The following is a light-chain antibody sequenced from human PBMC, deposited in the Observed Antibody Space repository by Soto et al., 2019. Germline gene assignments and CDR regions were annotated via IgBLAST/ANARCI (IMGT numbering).Light chain of an antibody. Sequence: DIQMTQSPSTLSASVGDRVTITCRASQSISTWLAWYQQKAGKAPKILIYKASSSQSGVPSRFSGSGSGTEFTLTINSLQPDDFATYYCQQYSTYSRAFGQGTKVKIK. CDR3: QQYSTYSRA. V-gene: IGKV1-5*03. CDR2: KAS. J-gene: IGKJ1*01. CDR1: QSISTW.